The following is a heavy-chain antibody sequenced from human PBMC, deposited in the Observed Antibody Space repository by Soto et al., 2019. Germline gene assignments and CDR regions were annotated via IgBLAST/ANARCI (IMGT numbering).Heavy chain of an antibody. J-gene: IGHJ4*02. V-gene: IGHV1-69*13. CDR2: IIPIFGTA. D-gene: IGHD6-6*01. Sequence: GASVKVSCKASGGTFSSYAISWVRQAPGQGLEWMGGIIPIFGTANYAQKFQGRVTITADESTSTAYMELSSLGSEDTAVYYCARSTPHEYSSSPFDYWGQGTLVTVSS. CDR1: GGTFSSYA. CDR3: ARSTPHEYSSSPFDY.